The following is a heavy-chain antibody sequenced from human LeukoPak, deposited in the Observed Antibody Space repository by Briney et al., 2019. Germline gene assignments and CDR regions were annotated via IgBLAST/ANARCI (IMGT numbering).Heavy chain of an antibody. CDR3: ARLTVGYCGGGSCAGWDY. CDR2: INYSGRT. J-gene: IGHJ4*02. CDR1: GGSISSSSDY. V-gene: IGHV4-39*01. Sequence: SETLSLTCTVSGGSISSSSDYWGWIRQPPGKGLEWIGSINYSGRTYYHPSLKSRVTISVDTSKNQFSVKLSSVTAADTTVYYCARLTVGYCGGGSCAGWDYWGQGTLVTVSS. D-gene: IGHD2-15*01.